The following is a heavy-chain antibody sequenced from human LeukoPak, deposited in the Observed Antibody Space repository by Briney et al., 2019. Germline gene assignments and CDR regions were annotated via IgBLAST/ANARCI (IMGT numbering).Heavy chain of an antibody. D-gene: IGHD3-10*01. J-gene: IGHJ4*02. CDR3: ARGYYYRT. CDR1: GGSVGSDNSY. V-gene: IGHV4-61*02. Sequence: SETLSLTCTVSGGSVGSDNSYWNWIRQPAGKGLEWIGRIYADGSSTYNPSLKSRVTILVDTSKNQFSLRLSSMTAADTAVYYSARGYYYRTWGLGTLVTVSS. CDR2: IYADGSS.